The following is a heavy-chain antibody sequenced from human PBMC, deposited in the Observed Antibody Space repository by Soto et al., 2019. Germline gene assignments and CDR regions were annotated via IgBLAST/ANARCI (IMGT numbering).Heavy chain of an antibody. CDR3: AKDSEDDSSGYYYENPGYFDY. V-gene: IGHV3-30*18. CDR2: ISYDGSNK. CDR1: GFTFSSYG. J-gene: IGHJ4*02. Sequence: QVQLVESGGGVVQPGRSLRLSCAASGFTFSSYGMHWVRQAPGKGLEWVAVISYDGSNKYYADSVKGRFTTSRDNSKNTLYLQMTSLRAEDTAVYYCAKDSEDDSSGYYYENPGYFDYWGQGTLVTVSS. D-gene: IGHD3-22*01.